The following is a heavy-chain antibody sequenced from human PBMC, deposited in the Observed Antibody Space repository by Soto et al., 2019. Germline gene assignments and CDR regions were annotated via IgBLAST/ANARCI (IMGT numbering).Heavy chain of an antibody. CDR3: SRGLGGRIDD. CDR1: GTIFSSYT. J-gene: IGHJ6*02. CDR2: IIPILGES. D-gene: IGHD3-16*01. Sequence: QVQLVQSGAEVKKPGSSVRVSCKASGTIFSSYTISWVRQAPGQGLEWMGRIIPILGESNSAQKFQGRVTLTADNSTNTAYLELNSLSVEYTYVYYCSRGLGGRIDDWGQGTTVTVSS. V-gene: IGHV1-69*08.